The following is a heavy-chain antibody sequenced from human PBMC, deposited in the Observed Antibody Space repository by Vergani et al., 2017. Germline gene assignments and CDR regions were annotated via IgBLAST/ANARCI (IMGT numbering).Heavy chain of an antibody. CDR3: AKVGRAGVACTFGAFDI. Sequence: EVQLLESGGDLVQPGGSLRLSCAASGFTFIMHAMSWVRQAPGKGLEWVSTLSASDRRTHYADSVKGRFTISRDISMNTLFLHMNSLRPEDTAVYYCAKVGRAGVACTFGAFDIWGQGTMVTVSS. CDR1: GFTFIMHA. V-gene: IGHV3-23*01. D-gene: IGHD6-19*01. CDR2: LSASDRRT. J-gene: IGHJ3*02.